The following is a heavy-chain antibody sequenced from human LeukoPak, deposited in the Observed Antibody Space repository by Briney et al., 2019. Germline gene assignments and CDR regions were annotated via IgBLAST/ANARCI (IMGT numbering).Heavy chain of an antibody. Sequence: GGSLRLSCAASGFTFSGSAMHWVRQASGKGLEWVGRIRSKANSYATAYAASVKGRFTISRDDSKNTAYLQMNSLKTEDTAVYYCTRHYYDFWSGYYSNSEDWFDPWGQGTLVTVSS. CDR3: TRHYYDFWSGYYSNSEDWFDP. CDR2: IRSKANSYAT. CDR1: GFTFSGSA. V-gene: IGHV3-73*01. D-gene: IGHD3-3*01. J-gene: IGHJ5*02.